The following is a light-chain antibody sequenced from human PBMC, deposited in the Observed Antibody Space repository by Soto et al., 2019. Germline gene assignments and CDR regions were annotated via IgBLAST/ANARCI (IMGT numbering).Light chain of an antibody. CDR1: SSDVGAYNL. CDR2: EDY. V-gene: IGLV2-23*01. J-gene: IGLJ1*01. Sequence: QSFLTQPASVSGSAGRSITISCAGTSSDVGAYNLVSWYQQHPGRAPKLMIYEDYKRPSGVSDRVSGSKSGNTASLTISGLQAEDEADYYCCSYAGSRPYVFGTGTKVTVL. CDR3: CSYAGSRPYV.